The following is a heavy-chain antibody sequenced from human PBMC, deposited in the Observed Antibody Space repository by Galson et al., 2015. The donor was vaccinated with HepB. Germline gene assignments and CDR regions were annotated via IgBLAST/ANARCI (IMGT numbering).Heavy chain of an antibody. CDR3: ARRASGGPQDFIYYFDY. D-gene: IGHD1-26*01. V-gene: IGHV3-23*01. CDR2: IVGSGGST. CDR1: GFTFSSYA. Sequence: SLRLSCAASGFTFSSYAMSWVRQAPGKGLEWVSAIVGSGGSTYYTDSVKGRFTISRDNSKNTLYLQMNSLRAEDTAVYYCARRASGGPQDFIYYFDYWGQGTLVTVSS. J-gene: IGHJ4*02.